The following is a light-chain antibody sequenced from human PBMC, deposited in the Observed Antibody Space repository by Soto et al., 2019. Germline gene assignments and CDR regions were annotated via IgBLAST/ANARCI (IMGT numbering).Light chain of an antibody. J-gene: IGKJ1*01. CDR3: QQYGGSPRT. V-gene: IGKV3-20*01. CDR2: GAS. Sequence: EIVLTQSPGTLSLSPGERATLSCRASQIVSSNYLAWYQQKSGQAPRLLIYGASSRATGIPDRFSGSGSGTDFTLTISRLEPEDFAVYYCQQYGGSPRTFGQGTKVDIK. CDR1: QIVSSNY.